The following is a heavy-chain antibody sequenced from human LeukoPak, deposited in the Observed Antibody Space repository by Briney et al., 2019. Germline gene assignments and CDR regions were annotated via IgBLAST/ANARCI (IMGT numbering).Heavy chain of an antibody. Sequence: ASETLSLTCTVSGGSISSSYWGWIRQPPGKGLEWIGYIYYSGSTNYNPSLKSRVTISVDTSKNQFSLKLSSVTAADTAVYYCAGSIAARLDYWGQGTLVTVSS. D-gene: IGHD6-6*01. CDR1: GGSISSSY. J-gene: IGHJ4*02. CDR3: AGSIAARLDY. CDR2: IYYSGST. V-gene: IGHV4-59*12.